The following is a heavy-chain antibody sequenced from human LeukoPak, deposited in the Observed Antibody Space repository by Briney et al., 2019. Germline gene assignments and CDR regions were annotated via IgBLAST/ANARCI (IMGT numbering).Heavy chain of an antibody. J-gene: IGHJ4*02. CDR2: FSSKAYVGTT. Sequence: GGPLRFSCRTPGFTLGDYAMSGVRRAPGRGLGWVGFFSSKAYVGTTEDAASVKGKFTISRDDSKSIAYLQMNSLKNEDTAVYDCTRVGYRAYDFGLDNWGQGTLVSVSS. CDR3: TRVGYRAYDFGLDN. V-gene: IGHV3-49*04. CDR1: GFTLGDYA. D-gene: IGHD5-12*01.